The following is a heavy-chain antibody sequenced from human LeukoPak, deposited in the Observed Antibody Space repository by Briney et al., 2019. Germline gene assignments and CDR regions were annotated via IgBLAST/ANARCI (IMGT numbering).Heavy chain of an antibody. Sequence: GGSLRLSCAASGFTFDDYAMHWVRQAPGRGLEWVSGISWNSGSIGYADSVKGRFTISRDNAKNSLYLQMNSLRAEDTALYYCAKDIKVSGYDILTSRNYYYGMDVWGQGTTVTVSS. V-gene: IGHV3-9*01. CDR3: AKDIKVSGYDILTSRNYYYGMDV. D-gene: IGHD3-9*01. J-gene: IGHJ6*02. CDR1: GFTFDDYA. CDR2: ISWNSGSI.